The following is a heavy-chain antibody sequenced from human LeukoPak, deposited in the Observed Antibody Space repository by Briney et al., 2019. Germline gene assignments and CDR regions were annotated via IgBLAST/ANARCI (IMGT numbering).Heavy chain of an antibody. CDR3: ARGPDPGKYYDFWSGLPDV. J-gene: IGHJ6*04. Sequence: SETLSLTCTVSGGSISSGDYYWSWIRQPPGKGLEWIGYIYYSGSTYYNPSLKSRVTISVDTSKNQFSLKLSSVTAADTAVYYCARGPDPGKYYDFWSGLPDVWGKGTTVTVSS. CDR2: IYYSGST. CDR1: GGSISSGDYY. D-gene: IGHD3-3*01. V-gene: IGHV4-30-4*08.